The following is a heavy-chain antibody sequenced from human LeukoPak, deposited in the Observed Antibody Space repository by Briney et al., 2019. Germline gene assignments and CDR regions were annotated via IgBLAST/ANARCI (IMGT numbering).Heavy chain of an antibody. CDR2: IQYDGSVI. J-gene: IGHJ5*02. Sequence: GGSLRLSCGVSGFAFGSEAMNWVRQAPGKGLEWVTFIQYDGSVIFYADSVKGRFTISRDNSKNTVYLQMSSLTTEDTAVYFCAQDVPIERVPGVGPGSWGQGTLVTVSS. V-gene: IGHV3-30*02. CDR3: AQDVPIERVPGVGPGS. D-gene: IGHD2-8*01. CDR1: GFAFGSEA.